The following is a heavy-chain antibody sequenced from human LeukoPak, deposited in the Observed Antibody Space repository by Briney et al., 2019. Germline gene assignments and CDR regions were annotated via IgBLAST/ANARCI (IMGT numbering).Heavy chain of an antibody. CDR2: ISSSSSTI. CDR1: GFTFSMFS. V-gene: IGHV3-48*01. J-gene: IGHJ4*02. D-gene: IGHD2-21*02. CDR3: VRDSYCGGDCYRLHDL. Sequence: GGSLRLSCAASGFTFSMFSVNWVRQAPGKGLEWISYISSSSSTIHYADSVKGRFTISRDNAKKSLYLQMSSLRAEDTALYFCVRDSYCGGDCYRLHDLWGQGTLVAVSS.